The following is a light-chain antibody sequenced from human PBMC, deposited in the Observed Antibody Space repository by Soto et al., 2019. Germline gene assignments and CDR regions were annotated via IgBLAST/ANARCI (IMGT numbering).Light chain of an antibody. CDR3: QQRQYWPPIT. V-gene: IGKV3-11*01. CDR1: QSVSSY. J-gene: IGKJ5*01. Sequence: EIVLTQSPATLSVSPAERGYLXWRPSQSVSSYLAWYQQKPGQAPRLLIYDTSNRATGVPARFSGSGSGTDFTLTISSLEPEDCAIYYCQQRQYWPPITFGQGTRLEI. CDR2: DTS.